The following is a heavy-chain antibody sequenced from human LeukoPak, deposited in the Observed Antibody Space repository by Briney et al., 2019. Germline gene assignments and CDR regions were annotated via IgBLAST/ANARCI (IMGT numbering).Heavy chain of an antibody. V-gene: IGHV4-31*02. CDR3: ANPYCGSISCLDVFKV. J-gene: IGHJ3*01. Sequence: TPSLSLTTNIIAFTVGAARYYYKGLRHQPWKSLEWLAYKCYSGNAKYNPSLRSRLTISIDTPENRFSLQLTSVSAADTATYYCANPYCGSISCLDVFKVWGQGTRVTVSS. CDR1: AFTVGAARYY. CDR2: KCYSGNA. D-gene: IGHD2-2*01.